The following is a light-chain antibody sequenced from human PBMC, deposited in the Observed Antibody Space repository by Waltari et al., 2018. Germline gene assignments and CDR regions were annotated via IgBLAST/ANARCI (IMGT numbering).Light chain of an antibody. V-gene: IGLV7-43*01. CDR3: LLYYGGAQV. J-gene: IGLJ3*02. CDR1: TGAVTSGFY. CDR2: SQN. Sequence: QTVVTQEPSLTVSPGGTVTLTCASSTGAVTSGFYPSWFQQKPGQPPRALIYSQNNKHYWTPARFSGSLLGGKAALTLSGVQVEDEAEYYCLLYYGGAQVFGGGTKLTVL.